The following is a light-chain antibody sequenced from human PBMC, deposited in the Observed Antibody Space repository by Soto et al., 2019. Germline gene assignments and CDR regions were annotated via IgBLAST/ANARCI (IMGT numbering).Light chain of an antibody. CDR3: QQCATVPIT. Sequence: EIVLTQSPGTLSLSPGERATLSCRASQSVIRNYLAWYKQKPGQAPRLLIYGASNRATGIPDRFSGSGSGTDFTLTISRLEPEYFAVYYCQQCATVPITVGQGTRLEI. CDR2: GAS. V-gene: IGKV3-20*01. CDR1: QSVIRNY. J-gene: IGKJ5*01.